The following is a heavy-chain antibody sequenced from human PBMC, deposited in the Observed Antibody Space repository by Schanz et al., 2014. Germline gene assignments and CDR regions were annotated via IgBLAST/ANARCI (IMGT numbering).Heavy chain of an antibody. Sequence: EVQLVESGGGLVQPGRSLRLSCVASGVTFSSYAMSWVRQASGKGLEWVSAISGSGASTYYADSVKGRFTISRDNSKNTLYLQMNSLRAEDTAVYYCAKDQGSYGSGSYSYFDYWGQGTLATVSS. CDR1: GVTFSSYA. J-gene: IGHJ4*02. CDR2: ISGSGAST. D-gene: IGHD3-10*01. CDR3: AKDQGSYGSGSYSYFDY. V-gene: IGHV3-23*04.